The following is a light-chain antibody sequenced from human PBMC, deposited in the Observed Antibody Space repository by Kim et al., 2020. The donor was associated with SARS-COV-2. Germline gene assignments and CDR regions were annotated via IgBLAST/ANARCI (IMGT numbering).Light chain of an antibody. Sequence: EIVLTQSPATLSLSPGETATLSCRASQSISSNFLAWYQQKPGQAPRLLMSGASIRATGIPDRFSGSGSGTDFTLTISRLQTDDFAVYYCQQYNTSPRTFGGGTKVDIK. CDR3: QQYNTSPRT. CDR2: GAS. J-gene: IGKJ4*02. V-gene: IGKV3-20*01. CDR1: QSISSNF.